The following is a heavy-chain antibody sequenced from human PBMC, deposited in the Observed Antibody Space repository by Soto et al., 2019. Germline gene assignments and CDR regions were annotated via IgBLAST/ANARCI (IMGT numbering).Heavy chain of an antibody. Sequence: VASVKVSCKASGGTFSSYAISWVRQAPGQGLEWMGGIIPIFGTANYAQKFQGRVTITADESTSTAYMELSSLRSEDTAVYYCAREITMIVRAAFDIWGQGTMVTVSS. D-gene: IGHD3-22*01. V-gene: IGHV1-69*13. J-gene: IGHJ3*02. CDR1: GGTFSSYA. CDR2: IIPIFGTA. CDR3: AREITMIVRAAFDI.